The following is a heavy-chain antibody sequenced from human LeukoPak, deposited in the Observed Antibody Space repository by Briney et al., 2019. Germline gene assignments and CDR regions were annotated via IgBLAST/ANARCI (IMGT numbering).Heavy chain of an antibody. D-gene: IGHD6-13*01. J-gene: IGHJ4*02. CDR1: GFTFSSYA. V-gene: IGHV3-30-3*01. CDR2: ISYDGSNK. Sequence: GGSLRLSCAASGFTFSSYAMHWVRQAPGKGLEWVAVISYDGSNKYYADSVKGRFTISRDNSKNTLYLQMNSLRAEDTAVYYCARDPAGRYSSSWVYFDYWGQGTLVTVPS. CDR3: ARDPAGRYSSSWVYFDY.